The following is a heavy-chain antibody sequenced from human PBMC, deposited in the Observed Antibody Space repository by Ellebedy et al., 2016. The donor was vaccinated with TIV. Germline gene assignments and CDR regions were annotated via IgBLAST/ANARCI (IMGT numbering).Heavy chain of an antibody. D-gene: IGHD6-19*01. Sequence: GESLKISCAASGFNFSNYVMSWVRQAPGKGLEWVSSISSNGDTTFYADSVKGGFTISRDNSKNTLYVQMNSLRAEDTAVYYCARGGRDQWLIDYWGQGTLVTVSS. CDR1: GFNFSNYV. J-gene: IGHJ4*02. V-gene: IGHV3-23*01. CDR2: ISSNGDTT. CDR3: ARGGRDQWLIDY.